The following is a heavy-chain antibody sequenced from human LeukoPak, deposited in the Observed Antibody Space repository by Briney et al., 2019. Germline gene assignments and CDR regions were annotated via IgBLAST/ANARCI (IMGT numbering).Heavy chain of an antibody. CDR2: INSDGSST. J-gene: IGHJ4*02. CDR3: ASGSPRGYYDSSGYYRG. CDR1: GFTFSSYW. D-gene: IGHD3-22*01. V-gene: IGHV3-74*01. Sequence: PGGSLRLSCAASGFTFSSYWMHWVRQAPGKGLVWVSRINSDGSSTSYADSVKGRFTISRDNAKNTLYLQMNSLRAEDTAVYYCASGSPRGYYDSSGYYRGWGQGTLVTVSS.